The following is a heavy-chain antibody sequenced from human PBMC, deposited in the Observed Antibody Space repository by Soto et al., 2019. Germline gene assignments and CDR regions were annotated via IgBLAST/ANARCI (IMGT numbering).Heavy chain of an antibody. CDR1: GFTFSSYS. Sequence: GGSLRLSCAASGFTFSSYSMNWVRQAPGKGLEWVSYISSSSSTIYYAVSVKGRFTISRDNAKNSLYLQMNSLRDEDTAVYYCARELDGDSYYYYYGMDVWGQGTTVTVSS. CDR2: ISSSSSTI. J-gene: IGHJ6*02. V-gene: IGHV3-48*02. D-gene: IGHD4-17*01. CDR3: ARELDGDSYYYYYGMDV.